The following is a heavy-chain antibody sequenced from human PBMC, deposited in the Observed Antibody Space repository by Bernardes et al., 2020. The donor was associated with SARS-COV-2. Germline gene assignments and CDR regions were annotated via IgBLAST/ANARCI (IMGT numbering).Heavy chain of an antibody. J-gene: IGHJ4*02. Sequence: SETLSLTCTVSGCSISTFYWSWIRQPPGKGLEWIGYIYYIGSTNYNPSLKSRVTISLDTSENQFSLKLTSVTAADTAVYYCARGRYGHGGYFVPWGQGTLVTVPS. CDR3: ARGRYGHGGYFVP. CDR2: IYYIGST. V-gene: IGHV4-59*01. CDR1: GCSISTFY. D-gene: IGHD2-15*01.